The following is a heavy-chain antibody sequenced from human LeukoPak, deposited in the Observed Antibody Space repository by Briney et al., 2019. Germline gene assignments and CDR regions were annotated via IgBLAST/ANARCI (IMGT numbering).Heavy chain of an antibody. J-gene: IGHJ4*02. CDR2: IREKPHSYST. Sequence: PGGSLRLSCTASGFTFSDHYMDWVRQAPGKGLEWVARIREKPHSYSTEYAASVKGRFTISRDDSKNTLYLQMNSLKTEDTAVYYCTTGFLLRTSHGGQGTLVTVSS. CDR3: TTGFLLRTSH. V-gene: IGHV3-72*01. CDR1: GFTFSDHY. D-gene: IGHD2/OR15-2a*01.